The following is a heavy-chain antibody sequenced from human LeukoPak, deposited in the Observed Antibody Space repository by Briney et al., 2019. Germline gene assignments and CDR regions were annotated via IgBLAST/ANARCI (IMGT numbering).Heavy chain of an antibody. D-gene: IGHD3-9*01. Sequence: GGSLRLSCAASGFSFNTYWMSWVRQAPGKGLEWVANIKPDGGETYYVDSVKGRFTISRDNARNSLSLQMNSLRAEDTAVYYCARDFEPDAFDIWGQGTMVTVSS. CDR1: GFSFNTYW. J-gene: IGHJ3*02. CDR2: IKPDGGET. V-gene: IGHV3-7*03. CDR3: ARDFEPDAFDI.